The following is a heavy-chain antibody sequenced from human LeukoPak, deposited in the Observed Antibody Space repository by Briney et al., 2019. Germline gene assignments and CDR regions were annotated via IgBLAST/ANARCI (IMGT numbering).Heavy chain of an antibody. CDR1: GYTFSDYY. CDR3: ARDLSTSSNWELDY. Sequence: ASVKVSCKASGYTFSDYYTHWVRQAPGQGLEWMGWINPNSGGTRYAQQFQGRVTMTRDTSIGTVYMELSTLRSDDTAVYYCARDLSTSSNWELDYWGQGTLVTVAS. J-gene: IGHJ4*02. CDR2: INPNSGGT. V-gene: IGHV1-2*02. D-gene: IGHD1-1*01.